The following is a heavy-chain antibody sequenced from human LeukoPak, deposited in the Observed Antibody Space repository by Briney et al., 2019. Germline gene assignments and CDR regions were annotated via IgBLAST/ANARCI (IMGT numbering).Heavy chain of an antibody. J-gene: IGHJ4*02. D-gene: IGHD4-17*01. V-gene: IGHV6-1*01. Sequence: SQTLSLTCAFSGYSVSSNSVAWNWVRQSPSRGLEWLGRTYYRCRWYNDYAVSVKSRITINPDTSKNQFSLQLNSVTPEDTAVYYCARDHDYGDYGTYEDYWGQGTLVTVSS. CDR2: TYYRCRWYN. CDR1: GYSVSSNSVA. CDR3: ARDHDYGDYGTYEDY.